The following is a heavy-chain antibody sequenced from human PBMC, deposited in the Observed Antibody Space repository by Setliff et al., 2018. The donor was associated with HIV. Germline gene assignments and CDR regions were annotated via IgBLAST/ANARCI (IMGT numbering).Heavy chain of an antibody. J-gene: IGHJ2*01. CDR2: IDYSGIT. Sequence: PSETLSLTCTVSGGSISSGGYYWSWIRQHPGKGLEWIGYIDYSGITYYKPSLMSRVTISVDTSKNHFSLRLSSVTAADTAVYYCARDGRAKGVYSHWHFDLWGRGTLVTVSS. CDR1: GGSISSGGYY. D-gene: IGHD2-8*01. CDR3: ARDGRAKGVYSHWHFDL. V-gene: IGHV4-31*03.